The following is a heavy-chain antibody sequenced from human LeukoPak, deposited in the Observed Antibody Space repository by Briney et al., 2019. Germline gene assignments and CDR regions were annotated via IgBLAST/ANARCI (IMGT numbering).Heavy chain of an antibody. CDR3: ALEYCSSTSCYTGFDY. J-gene: IGHJ4*02. CDR1: GFTFDDYA. D-gene: IGHD2-2*02. Sequence: GRSLRLSCAASGFTFDDYAMHWVWQAPGKGLEWVSGISWNSGSIGYADSVKGRFTISRDNAKNSLYLQMNSLRAEDTALYYCALEYCSSTSCYTGFDYWGQGTLVTVSS. CDR2: ISWNSGSI. V-gene: IGHV3-9*01.